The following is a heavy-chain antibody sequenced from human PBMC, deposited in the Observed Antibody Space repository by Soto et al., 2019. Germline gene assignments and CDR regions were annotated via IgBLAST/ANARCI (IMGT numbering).Heavy chain of an antibody. Sequence: ASVKVSCKASGYTFTGYYMHWVRQAPGQGLEWMGWINPNSGGTNYAQKFQGWVTMTRDTSISTAYMELSRLRSDDTAVYYCAREVITMVRGVIIPYGMDVWGQGTTVTVSS. V-gene: IGHV1-2*04. CDR1: GYTFTGYY. CDR2: INPNSGGT. J-gene: IGHJ6*02. CDR3: AREVITMVRGVIIPYGMDV. D-gene: IGHD3-10*01.